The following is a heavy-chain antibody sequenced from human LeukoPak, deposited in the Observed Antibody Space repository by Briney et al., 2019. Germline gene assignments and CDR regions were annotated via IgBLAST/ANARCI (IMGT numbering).Heavy chain of an antibody. D-gene: IGHD4-17*01. CDR1: CGTFNSYA. V-gene: IGHV1-69*13. CDR2: IIPIFGTA. Sequence: SVKVSFKASCGTFNSYAISWVRQAPGQGLEWMGGIIPIFGTANYAYKFQGRVTLTAHESTSTAYLELTNLTSEDPDVSYCAREMAAHTVTTKGDYYYHCLNVWGKGPTVTVSS. J-gene: IGHJ6*03. CDR3: AREMAAHTVTTKGDYYYHCLNV.